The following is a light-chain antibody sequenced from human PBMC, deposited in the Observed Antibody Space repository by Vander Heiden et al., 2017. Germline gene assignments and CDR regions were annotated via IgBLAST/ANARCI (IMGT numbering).Light chain of an antibody. Sequence: EIVMTQSPATLSVSPGERDTLSCRASQSVSSNLAWYQQKPGQAPRLLIYGASTRATGIPARFSGSGSGTEFTLTISSLQSEDFAVYYCQHYNNWRGTFGQGTKVEIK. CDR2: GAS. CDR1: QSVSSN. V-gene: IGKV3-15*01. CDR3: QHYNNWRGT. J-gene: IGKJ1*01.